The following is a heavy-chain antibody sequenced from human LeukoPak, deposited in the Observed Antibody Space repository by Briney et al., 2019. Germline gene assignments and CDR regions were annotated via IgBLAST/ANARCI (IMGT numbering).Heavy chain of an antibody. CDR3: ARDLFYCSGGSCSAHWFDP. CDR2: IIPIFGTA. D-gene: IGHD2-15*01. Sequence: GASVKVSCKASGGTFSSYAISWVRQAPGQGLEWMGGIIPIFGTANYAQKLQGRVTITTDESTSTAYMELRSLRSDDTAVYYCARDLFYCSGGSCSAHWFDPWGQGTLVTVSS. CDR1: GGTFSSYA. V-gene: IGHV1-69*05. J-gene: IGHJ5*02.